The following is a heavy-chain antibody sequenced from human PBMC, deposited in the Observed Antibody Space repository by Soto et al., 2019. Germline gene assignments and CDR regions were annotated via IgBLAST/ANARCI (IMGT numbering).Heavy chain of an antibody. V-gene: IGHV4-59*11. J-gene: IGHJ4*02. CDR3: ARGRKMTTVSFGYYFDY. Sequence: SETLSLTCTVSGGSINNHYWSWIRQPPGKGLEWIGYIYYTGSTNYNPSLKSRVTMSVDTSKNRFSLKLSSLTAADTAIYYCARGRKMTTVSFGYYFDYWGQGTLVTVSS. CDR1: GGSINNHY. D-gene: IGHD4-4*01. CDR2: IYYTGST.